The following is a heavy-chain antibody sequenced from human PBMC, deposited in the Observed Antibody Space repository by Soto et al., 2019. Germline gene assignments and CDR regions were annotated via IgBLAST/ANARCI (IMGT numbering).Heavy chain of an antibody. D-gene: IGHD2-15*01. J-gene: IGHJ4*02. CDR1: GGSISSGGYY. V-gene: IGHV4-31*03. CDR3: ASFGPVVAATRQTIPPSFDY. CDR2: IYYSGST. Sequence: SETLSLTCTVSGGSISSGGYYWSWIRQHPGKGLEWIGYIYYSGSTYYNPSLKSRVTISVDTSKNQFSLKLSSVTAADTAVYYCASFGPVVAATRQTIPPSFDYWGQGTLVTVSS.